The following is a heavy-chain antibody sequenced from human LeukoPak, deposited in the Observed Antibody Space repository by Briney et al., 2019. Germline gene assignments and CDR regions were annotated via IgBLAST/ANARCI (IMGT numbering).Heavy chain of an antibody. CDR2: IYYSGST. Sequence: SETLSLTCAVSGGSISSYYWSWIRQPPGKGLEWIGYIYYSGSTNYNPSLNNRVTMSVDTSKNQFSLKLSSVTAADTAVYYCARGGYYYHSSGYYLDYWGHGTLVTVSS. CDR3: ARGGYYYHSSGYYLDY. D-gene: IGHD3-22*01. V-gene: IGHV4-59*12. J-gene: IGHJ4*01. CDR1: GGSISSYY.